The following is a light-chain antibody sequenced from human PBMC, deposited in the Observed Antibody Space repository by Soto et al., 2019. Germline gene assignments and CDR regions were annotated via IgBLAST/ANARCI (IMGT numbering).Light chain of an antibody. CDR3: QSYDSSLSGYV. Sequence: QSVLTQPPSVSGAPGQRVTISCTGSSSNIGAGYDVHWYQQLPGTAPKLLIYGNSNRPSGVPDRFSGSKSGTSASLAITGLQAEVEADYYCQSYDSSLSGYVFGTGTKSPS. CDR2: GNS. J-gene: IGLJ1*01. V-gene: IGLV1-40*01. CDR1: SSNIGAGYD.